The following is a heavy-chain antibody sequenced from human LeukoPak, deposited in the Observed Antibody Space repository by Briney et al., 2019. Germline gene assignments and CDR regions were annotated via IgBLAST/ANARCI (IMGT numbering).Heavy chain of an antibody. V-gene: IGHV1-69*13. CDR2: IIPIFGTA. CDR3: ARVKKCYDFWSGYYTGYYYYYMDV. D-gene: IGHD3-3*01. J-gene: IGHJ6*03. CDR1: GGTFSSYA. Sequence: GASVKVSCKASGGTFSSYAISWVRQAPGQGLEWMGGIIPIFGTANYAQKFQGRVTITADYSTSTAYMELSSLRSEDTAVYYCARVKKCYDFWSGYYTGYYYYYMDVWGKGTTVTVSS.